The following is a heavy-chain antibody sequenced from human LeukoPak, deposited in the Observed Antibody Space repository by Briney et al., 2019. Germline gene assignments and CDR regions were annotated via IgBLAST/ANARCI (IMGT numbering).Heavy chain of an antibody. Sequence: SSETLSPTCTVSGASITSYYWSWIRQPPGKGLEWIAYIYYSGSTNYNSSLKSRVTISVDTSKNQFSLKLSSVTAADTAVYYCARVYYSNSYDYWYFDLWGRGTLVTVSS. J-gene: IGHJ2*01. CDR3: ARVYYSNSYDYWYFDL. CDR1: GASITSYY. D-gene: IGHD6-13*01. CDR2: IYYSGST. V-gene: IGHV4-59*01.